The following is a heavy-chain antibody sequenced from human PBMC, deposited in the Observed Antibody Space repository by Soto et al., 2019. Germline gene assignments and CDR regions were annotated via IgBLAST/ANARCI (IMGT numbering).Heavy chain of an antibody. J-gene: IGHJ4*02. CDR1: GGSISSGDYY. CDR2: IYDSGST. D-gene: IGHD3-22*01. CDR3: ARRADYDSSGYYFLDY. Sequence: QVQLQESGPGLVKPSQTLSLTCTVSGGSISSGDYYWSWIRQPPGKGLEWIGYIYDSGSTYYNPSLKSRVTISVDTSKHQFSLKLNSVTAADTAVYYCARRADYDSSGYYFLDYWGQGTLVTVSS. V-gene: IGHV4-30-4*01.